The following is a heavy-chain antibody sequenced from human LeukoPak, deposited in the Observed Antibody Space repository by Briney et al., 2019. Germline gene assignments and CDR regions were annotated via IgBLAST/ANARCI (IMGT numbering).Heavy chain of an antibody. CDR2: IYSGGST. J-gene: IGHJ4*02. D-gene: IGHD6-13*01. CDR1: GFSVSNNY. V-gene: IGHV3-66*04. CDR3: VRQQLAFDY. Sequence: PGGSLRLSCAASGFSVSNNYMSWVRQAPGKGLEWVSVIYSGGSTFYADSVKGRFTISRDNSKDTLYLQMNSLRAEDTAVYYCVRQQLAFDYWGQGTLVTVSS.